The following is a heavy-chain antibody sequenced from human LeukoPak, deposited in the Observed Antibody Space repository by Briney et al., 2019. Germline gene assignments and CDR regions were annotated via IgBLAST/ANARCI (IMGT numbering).Heavy chain of an antibody. V-gene: IGHV3-66*01. CDR2: LVSDDTT. CDR3: ARGGWLGPVYYPLDY. Sequence: GGSLRLSCAASGLTVSSNYMNWVRQAPGKGLEWVSVLVSDDTTDYADFVKGRFIISRDNSKNTLYLQMNNLRAEDTAVYYCARGGWLGPVYYPLDYWGQGTLVTVSS. CDR1: GLTVSSNY. D-gene: IGHD3-9*01. J-gene: IGHJ4*02.